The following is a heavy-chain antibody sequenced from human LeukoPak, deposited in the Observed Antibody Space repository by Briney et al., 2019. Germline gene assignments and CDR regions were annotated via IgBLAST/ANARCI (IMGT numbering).Heavy chain of an antibody. CDR3: ATYTHWVAGDV. J-gene: IGHJ6*02. D-gene: IGHD3-16*01. Sequence: GGSLILSCAASGFTFSDSWMSWVRQAPGKGLEWVANMNQDGSAKGYVDSVKGRFTISRDNARNSLYLQMSSLRPEDTAVYYCATYTHWVAGDVWGQGNTVTASS. CDR1: GFTFSDSW. V-gene: IGHV3-7*01. CDR2: MNQDGSAK.